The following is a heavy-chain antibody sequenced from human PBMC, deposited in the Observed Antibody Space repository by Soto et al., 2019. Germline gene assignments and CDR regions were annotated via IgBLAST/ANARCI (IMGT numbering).Heavy chain of an antibody. Sequence: PGGSLRLSCAASGFTFRGYGVHWVRQAPGKGLEWVAVIWYDGSNEYYADSVKGRFTISRDNSKNTLYLQMNSLRAEDTAVYYCARDRVATYYFYYYMDVWGKGTTVAVSS. CDR2: IWYDGSNE. D-gene: IGHD5-12*01. CDR3: ARDRVATYYFYYYMDV. CDR1: GFTFRGYG. J-gene: IGHJ6*03. V-gene: IGHV3-33*01.